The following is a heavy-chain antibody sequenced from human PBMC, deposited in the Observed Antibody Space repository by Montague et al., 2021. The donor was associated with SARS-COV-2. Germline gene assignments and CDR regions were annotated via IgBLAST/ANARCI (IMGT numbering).Heavy chain of an antibody. Sequence: SLRLSCAASGFIFTNYGMNWVRRAPGKGLESVAGISGFGGGKYYSDSVKGRFTISRATSNSTLFLQMDGLRAEDTAIYSCAKSFSGTRNWFDIWGQGTLVTVSS. CDR2: ISGFGGGK. CDR3: AKSFSGTRNWFDI. D-gene: IGHD1-14*01. V-gene: IGHV3-23*01. CDR1: GFIFTNYG. J-gene: IGHJ5*02.